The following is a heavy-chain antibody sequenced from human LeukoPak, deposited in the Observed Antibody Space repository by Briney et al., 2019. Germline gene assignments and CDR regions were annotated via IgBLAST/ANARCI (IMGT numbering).Heavy chain of an antibody. CDR2: IYNSGNT. J-gene: IGHJ4*02. D-gene: IGHD3-16*01. CDR3: ARDRYALTFDY. V-gene: IGHV4-61*01. Sequence: PSETLSLTCTVSGVSASSDSYYWSWIRQPPGKKLEWIGYIYNSGNTNYNPSLKSRVTMSVDTSKNQFSLKLSSVTAADTAVYYCARDRYALTFDYWGQGTLVTVSS. CDR1: GVSASSDSYY.